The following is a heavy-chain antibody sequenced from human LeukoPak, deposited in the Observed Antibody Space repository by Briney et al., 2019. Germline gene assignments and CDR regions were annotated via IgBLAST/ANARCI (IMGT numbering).Heavy chain of an antibody. CDR1: GYSFTGYW. D-gene: IGHD3-10*01. CDR3: ARGGHGSGSYYNTFDY. J-gene: IGHJ4*02. V-gene: IGHV5-51*01. Sequence: GESLKISCKGSGYSFTGYWIGWVRQMPGKGLEWMGIIYPGDSGTRYSPSFQGQVTISADKSISTAYLQWSSLKASDTAMYYCARGGHGSGSYYNTFDYWGQGTLVTVSS. CDR2: IYPGDSGT.